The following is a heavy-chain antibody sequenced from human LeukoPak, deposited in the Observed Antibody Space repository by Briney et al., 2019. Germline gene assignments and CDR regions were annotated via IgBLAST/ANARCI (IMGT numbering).Heavy chain of an antibody. Sequence: GGSLRLSCAASGFTFSSYAMSWVRQAPGKGLEWVSAISGSGGSTYYADSVKGRFTISRDNSKNTLYLQMNSLRAEDTAVYYCAKDLYGGKALTGFDPWGQGTLVTVSS. V-gene: IGHV3-23*01. CDR2: ISGSGGST. D-gene: IGHD4-23*01. CDR1: GFTFSSYA. CDR3: AKDLYGGKALTGFDP. J-gene: IGHJ5*02.